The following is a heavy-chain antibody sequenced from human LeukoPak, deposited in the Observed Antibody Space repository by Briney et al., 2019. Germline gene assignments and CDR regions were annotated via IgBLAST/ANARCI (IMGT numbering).Heavy chain of an antibody. CDR2: IKQDGSEK. D-gene: IGHD4-17*01. J-gene: IGHJ4*02. CDR3: ARCGMTTEEYYFDY. V-gene: IGHV3-7*01. Sequence: GGSLRLSCAASGFTFSNYWMSWVRQAPEKGLEWVAIIKQDGSEKYYVDSVKGRLTISRDNAKNSLYLLMNSLRAEDTAVYYCARCGMTTEEYYFDYWGQGNLVTVSS. CDR1: GFTFSNYW.